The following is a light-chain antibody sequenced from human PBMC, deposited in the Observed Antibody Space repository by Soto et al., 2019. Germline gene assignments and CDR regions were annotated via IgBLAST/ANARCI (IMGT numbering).Light chain of an antibody. CDR3: QQYYNSFHHT. V-gene: IGKV3-15*01. Sequence: EIVMTRSPATLSVSLGESATLSCRASQSVVTNLAWYKQTPGQAPRLLIYAASKRATGIPARFSGSGSGTDFMLTITSLQSEDFGVYYCQQYYNSFHHTFGQGTKLEIK. CDR2: AAS. J-gene: IGKJ2*01. CDR1: QSVVTN.